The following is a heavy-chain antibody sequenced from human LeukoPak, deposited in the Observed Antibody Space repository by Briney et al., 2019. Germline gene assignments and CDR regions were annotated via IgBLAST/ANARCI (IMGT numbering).Heavy chain of an antibody. CDR2: IYYSGST. J-gene: IGHJ4*02. CDR3: ARVSWELLVVDY. V-gene: IGHV4-59*01. CDR1: GGSISSYY. Sequence: PSETLSLTCTVSGGSISSYYWSWIRQPPGKGLEWIGYIYYSGSTNYNPSLKSRVTISVDTSKNQFSLKLSSVTAADMAVYYCARVSWELLVVDYWDQGTLVTVSS. D-gene: IGHD1-26*01.